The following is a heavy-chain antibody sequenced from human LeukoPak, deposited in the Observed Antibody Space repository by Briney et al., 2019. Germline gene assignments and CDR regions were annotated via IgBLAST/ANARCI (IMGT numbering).Heavy chain of an antibody. CDR1: GGSISSSSYY. CDR3: ARHLMAVAG. Sequence: SETLSLTCTVSGGSISSSSYYWGWIRQPPGKGLEWIGSIYYSGSTYYNPSLKSRVTVSVDTSKNQFSLKLSSVTAADTAVYYCARHLMAVAGWGQGTLVTVS. CDR2: IYYSGST. J-gene: IGHJ4*02. D-gene: IGHD6-19*01. V-gene: IGHV4-39*01.